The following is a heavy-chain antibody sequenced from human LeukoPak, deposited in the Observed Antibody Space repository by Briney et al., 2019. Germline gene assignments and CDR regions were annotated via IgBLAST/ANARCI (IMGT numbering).Heavy chain of an antibody. CDR2: ISAYNGNT. D-gene: IGHD3-16*01. CDR1: GYTFTSYG. J-gene: IGHJ4*02. V-gene: IGHV1-18*01. Sequence: ASVKVSCKASGYTFTSYGISWVRQAPGQGLEWMGWISAYNGNTNYAQNLQGRVTMTTDTSTSTAYMELRSLRSDDTAVYYCARGGPAARLITFGGVTDYWGQGTLVIVSS. CDR3: ARGGPAARLITFGGVTDY.